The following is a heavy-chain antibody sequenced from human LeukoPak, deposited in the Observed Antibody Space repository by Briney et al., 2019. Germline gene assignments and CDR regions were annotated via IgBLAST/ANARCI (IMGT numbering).Heavy chain of an antibody. J-gene: IGHJ3*02. V-gene: IGHV3-74*01. CDR1: GFTFSSYW. CDR2: INTDGSTT. CDR3: ARAYDNSNNYYFDAFDI. D-gene: IGHD3-22*01. Sequence: PGGSLRLSCAASGFTFSSYWIHWVRQAPGKGLVWVSRINTDGSTTVYVDSVRGRFTISRDNAKNTLYLQMISLRPEDTAVYYCARAYDNSNNYYFDAFDIWGQGTMITVSS.